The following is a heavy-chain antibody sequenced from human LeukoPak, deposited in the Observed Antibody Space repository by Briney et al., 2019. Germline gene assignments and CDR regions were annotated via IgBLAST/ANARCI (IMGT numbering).Heavy chain of an antibody. D-gene: IGHD4-23*01. J-gene: IGHJ6*03. CDR2: ISGSGTYT. Sequence: PGGSLRLSCAVSGFTFSNYAMSWVRQAPGKGLEWVAAISGSGTYTYYADSVKGRFTISKDNSENTLYLQMNSLRAEDTAVYYCAKNGLYGGNSGRFLYYYYMDVWGKGTTVTVSS. V-gene: IGHV3-23*01. CDR3: AKNGLYGGNSGRFLYYYYMDV. CDR1: GFTFSNYA.